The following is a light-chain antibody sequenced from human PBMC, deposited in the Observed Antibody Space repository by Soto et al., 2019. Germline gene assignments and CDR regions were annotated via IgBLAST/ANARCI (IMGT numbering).Light chain of an antibody. V-gene: IGKV3-20*01. CDR1: QSVSSNY. J-gene: IGKJ2*03. CDR2: ATS. CDR3: QQYGSSPRYS. Sequence: EIVLTQSPSTLSLSLGERATLSCRASQSVSSNYLAWYQQKPGQAPRLLIYATSNRATGIPDRFSGSGSGTDFTLTISRLEPEDFAVYYCQQYGSSPRYSFGQGTKLEIK.